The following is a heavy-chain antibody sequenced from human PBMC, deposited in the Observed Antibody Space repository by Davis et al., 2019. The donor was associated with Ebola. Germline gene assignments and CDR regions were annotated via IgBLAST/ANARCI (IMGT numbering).Heavy chain of an antibody. J-gene: IGHJ6*02. CDR2: IIGSGGST. CDR3: AKHDYNYYYYYGMDV. V-gene: IGHV3-23*01. CDR1: GFTFSSYA. Sequence: GESLKISCAASGFTFSSYAMSWVRQAPGKGLEWVSAIIGSGGSTYYADSVKGRFTISRDNSRNTLYLQMNSLRAEDTAVYYCAKHDYNYYYYYGMDVWGQGTTVTVSS. D-gene: IGHD4-11*01.